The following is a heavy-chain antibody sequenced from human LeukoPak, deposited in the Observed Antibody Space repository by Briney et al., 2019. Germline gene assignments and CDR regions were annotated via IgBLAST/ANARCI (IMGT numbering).Heavy chain of an antibody. V-gene: IGHV1-69*13. Sequence: ASVTVSCKASGGTFSSYAISWVRQAPGQGLEWMGGIIPIFGTANYAQKFQGRVTITADESTSTAYMELSSLRSEDTAVYYCARGTSAVYYDFWSGDNWFDPWGQGTLVTVSS. CDR2: IIPIFGTA. D-gene: IGHD3-3*01. J-gene: IGHJ5*02. CDR3: ARGTSAVYYDFWSGDNWFDP. CDR1: GGTFSSYA.